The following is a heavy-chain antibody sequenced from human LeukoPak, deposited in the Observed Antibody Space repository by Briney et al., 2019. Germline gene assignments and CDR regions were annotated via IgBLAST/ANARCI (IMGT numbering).Heavy chain of an antibody. CDR3: ARDFGSPFRALDL. V-gene: IGHV3-64*02. J-gene: IGHJ3*01. CDR2: IDSKGDTT. D-gene: IGHD3-10*01. CDR1: GINFNIFT. Sequence: GGSLRLSCVASGINFNIFTMHWVRQAPGRGLEYVSGIDSKGDTTFYVDSVKGRFTISRDSSRNTLYLQMDSLRGEDTAVYYCARDFGSPFRALDLWGQGTVVIVSA.